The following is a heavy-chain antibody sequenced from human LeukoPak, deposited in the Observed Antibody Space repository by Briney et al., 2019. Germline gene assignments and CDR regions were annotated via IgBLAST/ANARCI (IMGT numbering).Heavy chain of an antibody. CDR2: IHYIGTT. CDR1: GGSISTYY. D-gene: IGHD2-21*01. V-gene: IGHV4-59*08. J-gene: IGHJ4*02. Sequence: PSVTLSLTCTVSGGSISTYYWNWIRQPPGKGLEWIGYIHYIGTTNYNPSLKSRVTMSMDTSRNQFSLRLSSVTATDTAIYYCARLVERQPYYFDYWGQGTLVTVSS. CDR3: ARLVERQPYYFDY.